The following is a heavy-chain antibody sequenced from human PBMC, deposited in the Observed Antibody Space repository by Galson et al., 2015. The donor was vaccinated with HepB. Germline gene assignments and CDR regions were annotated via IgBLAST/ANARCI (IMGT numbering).Heavy chain of an antibody. J-gene: IGHJ4*02. CDR3: ARDLGGFLEWGPFDY. D-gene: IGHD3-3*01. Sequence: SLRLSCAASGFTFSSYAMHWVRQAPGKGLEWVAVISYDGSNKYYADSVKGRFTISRDNSKNTLYLQMNSLRAEDTAVYYCARDLGGFLEWGPFDYWGQGTLVTVSS. CDR2: ISYDGSNK. V-gene: IGHV3-30-3*01. CDR1: GFTFSSYA.